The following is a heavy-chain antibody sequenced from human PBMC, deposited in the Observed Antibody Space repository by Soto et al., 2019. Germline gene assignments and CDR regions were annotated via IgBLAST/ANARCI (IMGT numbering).Heavy chain of an antibody. Sequence: SETLSLTCIVSGGSITSYHWSWIRQFPGKGLEWIGYIYYSGSTYYNPSLKSRVTISVDTSKNQFSLKLSSVTAADTAVYYCARDGGPAAAGPKYDYWGQGTLVTVSS. CDR2: IYYSGST. CDR3: ARDGGPAAAGPKYDY. CDR1: GGSITSYH. V-gene: IGHV4-59*06. J-gene: IGHJ4*02. D-gene: IGHD6-13*01.